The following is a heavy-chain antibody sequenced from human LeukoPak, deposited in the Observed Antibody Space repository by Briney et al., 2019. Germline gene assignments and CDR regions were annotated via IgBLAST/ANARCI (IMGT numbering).Heavy chain of an antibody. CDR1: GGSISSYY. V-gene: IGHV4-34*01. D-gene: IGHD3-22*01. Sequence: PSETLSLTCTVSGGSISSYYWSWIRQPPGKGLEWIGEINHSGSTNYNPSLKSRVTISVDTSKNQFSLKLSSVTAADTAVYYCARTKYYYDSSGYYFDYWGQGTLVTVSS. CDR2: INHSGST. J-gene: IGHJ4*02. CDR3: ARTKYYYDSSGYYFDY.